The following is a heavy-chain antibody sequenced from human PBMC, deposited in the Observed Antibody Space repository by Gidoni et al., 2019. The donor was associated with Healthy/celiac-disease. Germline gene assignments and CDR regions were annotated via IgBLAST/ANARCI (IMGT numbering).Heavy chain of an antibody. V-gene: IGHV3-21*01. D-gene: IGHD2-2*01. CDR1: GFPFSSYS. CDR3: ARDCSSTSCRTLDAFDI. J-gene: IGHJ3*02. CDR2: ISSSSSYI. Sequence: EVQLVESGGGLVKPGGSLRLPCAASGFPFSSYSMNWVRQAQGKGLEWVSSISSSSSYIYYADSVKGRFTISRDNAKNSLYLQMNSLRAEDTAVYYCARDCSSTSCRTLDAFDIWGQGTMVTVSS.